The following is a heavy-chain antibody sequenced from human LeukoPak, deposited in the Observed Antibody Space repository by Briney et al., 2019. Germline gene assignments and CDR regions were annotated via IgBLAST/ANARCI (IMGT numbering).Heavy chain of an antibody. J-gene: IGHJ3*02. CDR2: IYYSGST. Sequence: PSETLSLTCTVSGGSISSSSYYWGWIRQPPGKGLEWIGSIYYSGSTYYNPSLKSRVTISVDTSKNQFSLKLSSVTAADTAVYYCARRPKWELRYWGAFDIWGQGTMVIVSS. D-gene: IGHD1-26*01. CDR3: ARRPKWELRYWGAFDI. CDR1: GGSISSSSYY. V-gene: IGHV4-39*01.